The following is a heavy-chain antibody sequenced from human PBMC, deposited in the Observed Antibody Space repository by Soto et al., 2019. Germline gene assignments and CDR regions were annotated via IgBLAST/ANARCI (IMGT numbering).Heavy chain of an antibody. J-gene: IGHJ4*02. V-gene: IGHV1-18*01. D-gene: IGHD3-10*01. CDR1: GYAFTTYG. CDR3: ARGRYGGY. CDR2: ISAHNGNT. Sequence: QVHLVQSGAEVKKPGASVKVSCKGSGYAFTTYGITWVRQAPGQGLEWMGWISAHNGNTNYAQKLGGRVTVTRDTSTSTAYMELRGLRSDTTAVYYGARGRYGGYWGQGALVTVSS.